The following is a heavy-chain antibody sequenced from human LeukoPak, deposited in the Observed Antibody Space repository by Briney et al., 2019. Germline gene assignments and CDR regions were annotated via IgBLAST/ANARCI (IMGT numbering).Heavy chain of an antibody. CDR2: IYTSGST. Sequence: KASETLSLTCTVSGGSISSGSYYWSWIRQPAGKGLEWIGRIYTSGSTNYNPSLKSRVTISVDTSKNQFSLKLSSVTAADTAVYYCARESGGYSYRSFDYWGQGTLVTVSS. J-gene: IGHJ4*02. CDR3: ARESGGYSYRSFDY. D-gene: IGHD5-18*01. V-gene: IGHV4-61*02. CDR1: GGSISSGSYY.